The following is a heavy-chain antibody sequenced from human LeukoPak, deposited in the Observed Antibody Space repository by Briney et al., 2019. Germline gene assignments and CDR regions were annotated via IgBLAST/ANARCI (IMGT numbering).Heavy chain of an antibody. CDR2: IFYSGNT. V-gene: IGHV4-39*01. J-gene: IGHJ4*02. CDR1: GGSIGSSNYY. D-gene: IGHD1-26*01. CDR3: ARRGITYSSSFFAF. Sequence: SETLSLTCTVSGGSIGSSNYYWGWIRQPPGKALEWIGHIFYSGNTYYNPSLKSRVTISVDTSKNQFSLHLSSVTAADTATYYCARRGITYSSSFFAFWGQGTLVTVSS.